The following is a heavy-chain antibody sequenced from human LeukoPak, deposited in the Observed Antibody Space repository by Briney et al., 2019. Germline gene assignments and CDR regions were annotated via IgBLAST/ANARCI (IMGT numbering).Heavy chain of an antibody. D-gene: IGHD6-6*01. V-gene: IGHV4-4*07. CDR2: IYTSGST. CDR3: ARDRGIFEYSSFDP. Sequence: SETLSLTCTVSGGSLSSYYWSWIRQPAGKGLEWIGRIYTSGSTNYNPSLKSRVTMSVDTSKNQFSLKLSSVTAADTAVYYCARDRGIFEYSSFDPWGQGTLVTVSS. CDR1: GGSLSSYY. J-gene: IGHJ5*02.